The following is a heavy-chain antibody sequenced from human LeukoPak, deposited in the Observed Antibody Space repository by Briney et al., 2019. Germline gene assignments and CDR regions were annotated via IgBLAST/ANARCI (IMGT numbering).Heavy chain of an antibody. V-gene: IGHV3-23*01. CDR2: ISGSGGNT. Sequence: GGSLRLSCAASGFTFSSYAMTWVRQAPGKGLEWVSSISGSGGNTYYADSVKGRFTISRDNSKNTLHLQMSSLRAEDTAVYYCAKMKGITMVRGTFDYWGQGTLVTVSS. CDR3: AKMKGITMVRGTFDY. J-gene: IGHJ4*02. D-gene: IGHD3-10*01. CDR1: GFTFSSYA.